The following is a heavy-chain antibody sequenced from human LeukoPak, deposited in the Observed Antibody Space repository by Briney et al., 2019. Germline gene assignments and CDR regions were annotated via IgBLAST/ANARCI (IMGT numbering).Heavy chain of an antibody. V-gene: IGHV3-74*01. D-gene: IGHD3-16*01. Sequence: PGRSLRLSCAASGFPFSNYWMHWVRQAPGKGLMWVSRINTAGSSTTYADSVKGRFTISRDNAKDTLYLQMNSLRAEDTAVYYCARDVAGDWFDPWGQGTLVTVSS. CDR2: INTAGSST. CDR3: ARDVAGDWFDP. J-gene: IGHJ5*02. CDR1: GFPFSNYW.